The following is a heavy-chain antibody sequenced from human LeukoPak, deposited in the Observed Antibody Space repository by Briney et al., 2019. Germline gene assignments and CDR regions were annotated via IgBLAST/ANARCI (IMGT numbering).Heavy chain of an antibody. J-gene: IGHJ4*02. V-gene: IGHV3-23*01. D-gene: IGHD5-18*01. CDR2: IGSGGST. CDR3: AKDREYSSGHTLDY. CDR1: GLTFSSSA. Sequence: GGSLRLSCAASGLTFSSSAMSWVRQAPGKGLEWVSAIGSGGSTYYADSVKGRFTISRDTSKNTLFLQMNSLRAEDTAVYYCAKDREYSSGHTLDYWGQGTLVTVSS.